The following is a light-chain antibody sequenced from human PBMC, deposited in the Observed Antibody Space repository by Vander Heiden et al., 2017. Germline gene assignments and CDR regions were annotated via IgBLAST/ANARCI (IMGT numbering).Light chain of an antibody. V-gene: IGKV2-30*01. CDR1: QSLVYSDGNTY. CDR2: KVS. Sequence: DVVMTQSPLSLPVTLGQPASISCRSSQSLVYSDGNTYLNWFQQRPGHAPRRLIYKVSNRDSGVPDRFSGSGEGTDFTLKISRVEAEDVGVYYCMQGTYGPPSWTFGQGTKVEIK. J-gene: IGKJ1*01. CDR3: MQGTYGPPSWT.